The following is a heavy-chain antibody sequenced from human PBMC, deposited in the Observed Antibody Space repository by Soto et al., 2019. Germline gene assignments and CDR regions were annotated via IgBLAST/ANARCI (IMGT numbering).Heavy chain of an antibody. D-gene: IGHD5-12*01. V-gene: IGHV1-2*02. CDR1: GYRFTGYY. J-gene: IGHJ4*02. Sequence: GASVKVSCKASGYRFTGYYIHWVRRAPGQGLEWMGWINPDSGGTNYQQKFQGRVTMTRDTSISTAYMELSSLRSNDTAVYYCTRKVPTLNFDYWGQGTLVTVSS. CDR2: INPDSGGT. CDR3: TRKVPTLNFDY.